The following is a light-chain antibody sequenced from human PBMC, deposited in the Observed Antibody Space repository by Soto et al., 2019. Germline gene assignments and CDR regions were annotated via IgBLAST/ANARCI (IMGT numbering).Light chain of an antibody. V-gene: IGKV3-11*01. CDR2: GAF. J-gene: IGKJ5*01. CDR3: QHRSNWPIT. CDR1: QSVSSN. Sequence: EVVMTKSPATLPVSLGERATLSCRASQSVSSNVAWYQQKPGQAPRLLIYGAFNRATGIPARFSGSGSGTDFTLTISSLEPEDSAIYYCQHRSNWPITFGQGTLLEV.